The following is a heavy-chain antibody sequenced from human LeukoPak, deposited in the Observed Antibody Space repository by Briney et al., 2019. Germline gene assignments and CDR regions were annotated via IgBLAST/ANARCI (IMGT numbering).Heavy chain of an antibody. D-gene: IGHD2-2*01. CDR2: IIPIFGTA. Sequence: SVKVSCKASGGTFSSYAICWVRQAPGQGLEWMGGIIPIFGTANYAQKFQGRVTITADESTSTAYMELSSLRSEDTAVYYCARDGLYCSSTSCYPIWGQGTMVTVSS. CDR3: ARDGLYCSSTSCYPI. CDR1: GGTFSSYA. V-gene: IGHV1-69*13. J-gene: IGHJ3*02.